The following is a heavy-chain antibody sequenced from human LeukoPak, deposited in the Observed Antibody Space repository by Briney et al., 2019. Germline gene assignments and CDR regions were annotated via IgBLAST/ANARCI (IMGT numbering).Heavy chain of an antibody. J-gene: IGHJ4*02. Sequence: ASVKVSCKASGYTFIAYHMHWVRQAPGQGLEWMGWINPNSGGTNYAQKFQGRVTMTRDTSITTVYMELSGLISDDTAVYYCARAKMLGGLGYWGQGTLVTVPS. D-gene: IGHD2-15*01. CDR3: ARAKMLGGLGY. CDR1: GYTFIAYH. V-gene: IGHV1-2*02. CDR2: INPNSGGT.